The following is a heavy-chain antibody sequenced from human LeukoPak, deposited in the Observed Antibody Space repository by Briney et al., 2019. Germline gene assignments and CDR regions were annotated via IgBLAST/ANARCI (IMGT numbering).Heavy chain of an antibody. V-gene: IGHV3-48*02. J-gene: IGHJ4*02. D-gene: IGHD3-9*01. CDR3: ARDLTYYDILTGYSTHRFDY. Sequence: GGSLRLSCAASGFTFSSYAMSWVRQAPGKGLEWVSYISSSSSTIYYADSVKGRFTISRDNAKNSLYLQMNSLRDEDTAVYYCARDLTYYDILTGYSTHRFDYWGQGTLVTVPS. CDR2: ISSSSSTI. CDR1: GFTFSSYA.